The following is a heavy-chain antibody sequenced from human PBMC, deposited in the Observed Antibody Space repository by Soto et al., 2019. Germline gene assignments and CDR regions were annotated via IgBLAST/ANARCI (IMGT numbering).Heavy chain of an antibody. D-gene: IGHD3-22*01. CDR2: ISSSGGST. Sequence: EVQLLDSGGGLVQPGGSLRLSCAPSGFIFSNSAMSWVRQAPGKGLEWVSAISSSGGSTYYAGSVKGRFTISRHNSKNTLYLHMNSLRAEDTAVYYCAKGGLGGYLDYWYQGTLVTVS. CDR3: AKGGLGGYLDY. CDR1: GFIFSNSA. V-gene: IGHV3-23*01. J-gene: IGHJ4*02.